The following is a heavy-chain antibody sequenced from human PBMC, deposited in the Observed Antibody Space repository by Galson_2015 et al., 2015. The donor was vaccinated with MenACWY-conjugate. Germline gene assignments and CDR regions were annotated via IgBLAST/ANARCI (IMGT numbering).Heavy chain of an antibody. Sequence: SLRLSCAASGFTFSTYWMHWVRHAPGKGLVWVSRINNDGSSTNYADSVKGRFTISRDNAKNTLYLQMNSLRAEDTALYYCVRGNAAAPDLFDSWGQGTRVTVSS. D-gene: IGHD4-11*01. CDR3: VRGNAAAPDLFDS. CDR2: INNDGSST. V-gene: IGHV3-74*01. J-gene: IGHJ4*02. CDR1: GFTFSTYW.